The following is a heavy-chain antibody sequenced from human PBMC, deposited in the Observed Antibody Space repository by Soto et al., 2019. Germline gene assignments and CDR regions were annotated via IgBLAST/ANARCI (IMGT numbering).Heavy chain of an antibody. J-gene: IGHJ4*02. D-gene: IGHD2-8*01. CDR1: GYTFTTYG. V-gene: IGHV1-18*04. Sequence: GSSVKVSCKASGYTFTTYGITWVRHAPGQGLEWMGWIRAYNGNTNYAQKLQGRVTMTTDTSTSTAYMELRSLRSDDTPVSYCAKCGVYFEWGQGTLVGV. CDR2: IRAYNGNT. CDR3: AKCGVYFE.